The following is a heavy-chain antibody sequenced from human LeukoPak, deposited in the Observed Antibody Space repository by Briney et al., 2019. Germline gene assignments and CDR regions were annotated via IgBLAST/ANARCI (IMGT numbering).Heavy chain of an antibody. CDR3: ARGLATILSFDY. CDR2: IYYSGST. D-gene: IGHD5-24*01. Sequence: PSETLSLTCTVSGGSISSYYWSWIRQPPGKGLEWIGYIYYSGSTNYNPSLKSRVTISVDTSKNQFSLKLSSVTAADTAVYYCARGLATILSFDYWGQGTLVTVSS. CDR1: GGSISSYY. V-gene: IGHV4-59*01. J-gene: IGHJ4*02.